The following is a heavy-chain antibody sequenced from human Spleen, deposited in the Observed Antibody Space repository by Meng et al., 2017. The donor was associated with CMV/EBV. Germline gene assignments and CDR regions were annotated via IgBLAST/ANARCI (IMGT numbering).Heavy chain of an antibody. V-gene: IGHV6-1*01. J-gene: IGHJ6*02. CDR3: ARGGPLIHLYYYYGMDV. CDR1: GDSVSSNSAA. CDR2: TYYRSKWYN. Sequence: QVQLELSGPGLVKPSQTLSLPCAISGDSVSSNSAAWNWIRQSPSRGLEWLGRTYYRSKWYNDYAVSVKSRITINPDTSKNQFSLQLNSVTPEDTAVYYCARGGPLIHLYYYYGMDVWGQGTTVTVPS.